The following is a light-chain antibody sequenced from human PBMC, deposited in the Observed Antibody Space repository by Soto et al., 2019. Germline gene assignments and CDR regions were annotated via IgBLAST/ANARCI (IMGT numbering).Light chain of an antibody. J-gene: IGKJ4*01. CDR2: GAS. CDR3: QQYGSSPLT. Sequence: EIVLTQSPGTLSLSPGERATLSCRASQSVSSSYLAWYQQKPGQAPRLLIYGASSRATGIPDRFSGSGSGTDFTLTISRLEREEFAVYYCQQYGSSPLTFGGGTKVEI. V-gene: IGKV3-20*01. CDR1: QSVSSSY.